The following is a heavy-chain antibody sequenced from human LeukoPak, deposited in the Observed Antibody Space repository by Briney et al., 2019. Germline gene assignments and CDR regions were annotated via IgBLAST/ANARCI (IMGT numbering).Heavy chain of an antibody. Sequence: SETLSLTCTVSGASISSDIFYWSWIRQPAGHGLEWIGRIYASGSTTYNSSLRSRIAISVDTSKNQFSLNLSSVTAADTAIYYCAGTRRYCSGGSCYNWFDPWGQGTLVTVSS. CDR2: IYASGST. V-gene: IGHV4-61*02. D-gene: IGHD2-15*01. J-gene: IGHJ5*02. CDR1: GASISSDIFY. CDR3: AGTRRYCSGGSCYNWFDP.